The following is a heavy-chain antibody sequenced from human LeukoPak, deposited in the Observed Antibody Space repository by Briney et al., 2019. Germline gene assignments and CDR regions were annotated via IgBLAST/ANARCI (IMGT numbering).Heavy chain of an antibody. D-gene: IGHD6-19*01. J-gene: IGHJ6*02. V-gene: IGHV3-48*03. CDR2: ISGSGSTI. CDR3: ARESPAGSGWYERDYYYGMDV. CDR1: GFTFSNYE. Sequence: PGGSLRLSCAASGFTFSNYEMNWVRQAPGKGLEWVSYISGSGSTIYYADSVKGRFTISRDNAKTSLYLQMNSLRADDTAVYYCARESPAGSGWYERDYYYGMDVWGQGTTVTVSS.